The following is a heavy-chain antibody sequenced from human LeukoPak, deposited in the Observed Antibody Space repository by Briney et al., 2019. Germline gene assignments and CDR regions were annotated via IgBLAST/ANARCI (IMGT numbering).Heavy chain of an antibody. CDR1: GGSISSNNYY. V-gene: IGHV4-39*01. CDR2: IYYSRSP. J-gene: IGHJ4*02. Sequence: SETLSLTCTVSGGSISSNNYYWGWIRQPPGKGLEWIGSIYYSRSPYYNPSLKSRVTISVDTSKDQFSLRLRSVTAADTAVYYCATWRTAKTGFDYWGQGTLVTVSS. D-gene: IGHD1-1*01. CDR3: ATWRTAKTGFDY.